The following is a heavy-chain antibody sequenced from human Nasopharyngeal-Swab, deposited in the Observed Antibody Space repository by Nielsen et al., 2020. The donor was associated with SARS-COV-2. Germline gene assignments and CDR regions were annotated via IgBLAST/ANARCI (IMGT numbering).Heavy chain of an antibody. CDR1: GYSFNRND. V-gene: IGHV1-8*01. CDR2: MNPKSGEV. J-gene: IGHJ5*01. D-gene: IGHD3/OR15-3a*01. CDR3: ARGAFGLDHSWFDP. Sequence: ASVKVSCKCSGYSFNRNDINWVRQAPGQGLEWMGWMNPKSGEVGYEQKFQGRVTMTRNTANATAYMELSGLRHEDTAVYYCARGAFGLDHSWFDPWGQGTLVTVSS.